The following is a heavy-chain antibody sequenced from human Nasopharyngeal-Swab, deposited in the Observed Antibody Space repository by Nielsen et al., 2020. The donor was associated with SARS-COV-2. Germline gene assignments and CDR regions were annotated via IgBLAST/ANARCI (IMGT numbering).Heavy chain of an antibody. CDR2: ISYDGSNK. D-gene: IGHD6-13*01. V-gene: IGHV3-30*04. CDR1: GFTFSSYA. CDR3: AKDEAAGIAY. J-gene: IGHJ4*02. Sequence: GGSLRLSCAASGFTFSSYAMHWVRQAPGKGLEWVAVISYDGSNKYYADSVKGRFTISRDNSKNTLYLQMNSLRAEDTALYYCAKDEAAGIAYWGQGTLVTVSS.